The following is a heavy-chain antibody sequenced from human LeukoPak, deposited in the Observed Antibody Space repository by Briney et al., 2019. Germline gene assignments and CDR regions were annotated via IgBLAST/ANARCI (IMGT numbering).Heavy chain of an antibody. J-gene: IGHJ4*02. D-gene: IGHD3-10*01. V-gene: IGHV3-7*01. CDR3: ARDRMWGVVSEDY. CDR1: GFTFSYYW. Sequence: GGSLRLSCAASGFTFSYYWMTWVRQAPGKGLEWVATINRDGSQKYYLDSVKGRFTISRDNTKNSLFLQMNSLRVDDTAVYYCARDRMWGVVSEDYWGQGTLVTASS. CDR2: INRDGSQK.